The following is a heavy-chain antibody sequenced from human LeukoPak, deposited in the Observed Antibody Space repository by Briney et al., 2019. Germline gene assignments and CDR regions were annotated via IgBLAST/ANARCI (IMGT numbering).Heavy chain of an antibody. CDR3: AKKKGDSSGYLHYFDY. J-gene: IGHJ4*02. CDR1: GFTFSNYA. CDR2: ISGSGGRT. D-gene: IGHD3-22*01. V-gene: IGHV3-23*01. Sequence: GGSLRLSCAASGFTFSNYAMNWVRQAPGKGLEWVSGISGSGGRTSYADSVKGRFTISRDNSKNTLYLQMNSLRAEDTAVYSCAKKKGDSSGYLHYFDYWGQGTLVTVSS.